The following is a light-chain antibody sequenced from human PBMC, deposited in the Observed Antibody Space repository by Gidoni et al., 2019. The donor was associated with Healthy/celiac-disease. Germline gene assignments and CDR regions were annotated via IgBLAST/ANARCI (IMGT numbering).Light chain of an antibody. CDR2: AAS. J-gene: IGKJ1*01. CDR1: QSIGSF. V-gene: IGKV1-39*01. CDR3: QQSYSTPRT. Sequence: DTQMTQSPSSLSAAVGDRVTITCRARQSIGSFLNWYHQKAGEAPKVLIYAASTLQRGVPSRFRGRGSGTDFPLTISSLQPENFVIYYGQQSYSTPRTFCQGTKVEIK.